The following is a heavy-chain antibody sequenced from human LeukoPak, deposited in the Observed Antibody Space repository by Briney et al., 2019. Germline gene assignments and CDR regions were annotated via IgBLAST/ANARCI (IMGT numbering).Heavy chain of an antibody. CDR1: GYTFTGYY. CDR3: VREITRATTYFDS. Sequence: GASVKVSCKASGYTFTGYYIHWVRQAPGQGLEWMGRINPNNGDTNYAQKFTGRVTLTRDTSIGTAYMELSSLRSDDTAMYYCVREITRATTYFDSWGQGTLVTVSS. CDR2: INPNNGDT. V-gene: IGHV1-2*06. D-gene: IGHD1-26*01. J-gene: IGHJ4*02.